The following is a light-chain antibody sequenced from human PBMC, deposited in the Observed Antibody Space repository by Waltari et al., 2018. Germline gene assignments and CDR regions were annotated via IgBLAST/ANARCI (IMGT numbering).Light chain of an antibody. CDR3: HSRDTTTKRV. V-gene: IGLV3-19*01. CDR2: GNN. Sequence: SSELTQDPTVSVALGQTVRIPCQGDSLRRYSAPWYRQRPGQAPILPIYGNNNRPSGLPERFSGSTSGNMASLTITGAQAEDEADYYCHSRDTTTKRVVGRGTKLTVV. CDR1: SLRRYS. J-gene: IGLJ3*02.